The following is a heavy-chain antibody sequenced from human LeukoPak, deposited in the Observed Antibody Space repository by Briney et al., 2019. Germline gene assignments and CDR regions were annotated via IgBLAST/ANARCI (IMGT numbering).Heavy chain of an antibody. Sequence: GGSLRLSCAASGFTFSSYDMHWVRQATGRGLEWVSVIGTSGDTYYAGSVTGRFTISRENAKNSLYLQMNSLTAGDTAVYFCSRVGSSGWPNYFDSWGQGTLVTVSS. D-gene: IGHD6-19*01. V-gene: IGHV3-13*04. CDR1: GFTFSSYD. J-gene: IGHJ4*02. CDR2: IGTSGDT. CDR3: SRVGSSGWPNYFDS.